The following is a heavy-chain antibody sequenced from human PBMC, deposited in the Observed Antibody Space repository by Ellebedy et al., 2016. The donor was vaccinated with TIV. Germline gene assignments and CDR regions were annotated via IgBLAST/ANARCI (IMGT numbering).Heavy chain of an antibody. Sequence: PGGSLRLSCAASGFPFSSYWMSWVRQAPGKGLEWVATINQEGSERYHVDSVKGRVNSSRDNAKNSLYLQMNSLRVEDTAVYYCATRGRYQLPSGWFDPWGQGTLVTVSS. D-gene: IGHD2-2*01. CDR2: INQEGSER. CDR1: GFPFSSYW. J-gene: IGHJ5*02. CDR3: ATRGRYQLPSGWFDP. V-gene: IGHV3-7*01.